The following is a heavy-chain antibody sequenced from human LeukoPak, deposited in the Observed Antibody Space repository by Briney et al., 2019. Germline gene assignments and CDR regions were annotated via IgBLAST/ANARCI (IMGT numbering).Heavy chain of an antibody. CDR2: ISGSAGTT. V-gene: IGHV3-23*01. D-gene: IGHD4-17*01. CDR3: ARDPPRTVTLLYYYYGMDV. CDR1: GFPFDDYG. J-gene: IGHJ6*02. Sequence: GGSLRLSCAASGFPFDDYGMHWVRQAPGKGLEWVSTISGSAGTTLYADSVKGRFTISRDNSKNTLYLQMNSLRSDDTAVYYCARDPPRTVTLLYYYYGMDVWGQGTTVTVSS.